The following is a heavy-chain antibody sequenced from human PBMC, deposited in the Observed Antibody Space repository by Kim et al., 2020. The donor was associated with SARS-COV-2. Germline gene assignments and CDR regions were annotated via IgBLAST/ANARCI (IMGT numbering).Heavy chain of an antibody. J-gene: IGHJ4*02. D-gene: IGHD3-16*02. Sequence: VKDRLTISRDNAKNSLYLQMNILRPEDTALYYCAKGMITFGGVIVYPFDYWGQGTLVTVSS. CDR3: AKGMITFGGVIVYPFDY. V-gene: IGHV3-9*01.